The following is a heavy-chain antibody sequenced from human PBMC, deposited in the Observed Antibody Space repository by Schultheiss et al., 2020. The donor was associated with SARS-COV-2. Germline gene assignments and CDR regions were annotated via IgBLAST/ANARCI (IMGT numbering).Heavy chain of an antibody. CDR3: TRRHGAYEGSGYTYYFDY. CDR2: IRSKADSYAT. D-gene: IGHD3-22*01. V-gene: IGHV3-73*01. J-gene: IGHJ4*02. Sequence: GGSLRLSCAASGFTFSGSTIHWVRQASGKGLEWLGRIRSKADSYATAYAASVKGRFSISRDDSKNTAYLQMNSLKAEDTAVYYCTRRHGAYEGSGYTYYFDYWGQGTLVTVSS. CDR1: GFTFSGST.